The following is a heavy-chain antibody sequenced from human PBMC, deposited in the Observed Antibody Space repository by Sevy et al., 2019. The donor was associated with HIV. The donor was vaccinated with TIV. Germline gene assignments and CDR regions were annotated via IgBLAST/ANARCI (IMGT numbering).Heavy chain of an antibody. CDR2: ICSTSSYI. J-gene: IGHJ5*02. CDR3: ARDYNSGWRKFNLFDP. CDR1: GFTFSTYS. Sequence: GGSLRLSCAASGFTFSTYSMNWVRQAPGKGLEWVSSICSTSSYIDYAYSVKGRFTISRDNAKNSLYLQMNNLRAEDTAVYYCARDYNSGWRKFNLFDPWGQGTLVTVSS. D-gene: IGHD6-19*01. V-gene: IGHV3-21*01.